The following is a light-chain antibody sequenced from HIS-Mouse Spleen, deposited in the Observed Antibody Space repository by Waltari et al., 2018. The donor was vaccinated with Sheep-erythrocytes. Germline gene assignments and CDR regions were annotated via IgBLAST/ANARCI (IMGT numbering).Light chain of an antibody. CDR1: SSDVGGYNY. J-gene: IGLJ1*01. CDR3: CSYAGRYNHV. V-gene: IGLV2-11*01. CDR2: DVS. Sequence: QSALTQPRSVSGSPGQSVTISCTGTSSDVGGYNYVSWYQQHPGKATTLIIYDVSKRPSGVPDRFSGSQSGNTASLTISGLQAEDEADYYCCSYAGRYNHVFATGTKITVL.